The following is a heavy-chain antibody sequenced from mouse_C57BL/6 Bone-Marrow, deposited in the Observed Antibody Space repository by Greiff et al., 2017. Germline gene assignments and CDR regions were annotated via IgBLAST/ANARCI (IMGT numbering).Heavy chain of an antibody. D-gene: IGHD2-4*01. V-gene: IGHV1-62-2*01. Sequence: QVQLKQSGAELVKPGASVKLSCKASGYTFTEYTIHWVKQRSGQGLEWIGWFYPGSGSIKYNEKFKDKATLTADKSSSTVYMELSRLTSEDSAVYFCARHETPRYDYDGDDPGFAYWGQGTLVTVSA. J-gene: IGHJ3*01. CDR1: GYTFTEYT. CDR2: FYPGSGSI. CDR3: ARHETPRYDYDGDDPGFAY.